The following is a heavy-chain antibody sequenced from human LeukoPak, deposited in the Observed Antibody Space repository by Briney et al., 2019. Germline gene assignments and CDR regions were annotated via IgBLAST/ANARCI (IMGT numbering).Heavy chain of an antibody. Sequence: ASVKVSCKASGYTFTGYYMHWVRQAPGQGLEWMGWINPNSGGTNYAQKFQGRVTMTRDTSISTAYMELSRLRSDDTAVYYCARDRKGGSYYSVWGQGTLVTVSS. D-gene: IGHD1-26*01. CDR2: INPNSGGT. CDR3: ARDRKGGSYYSV. J-gene: IGHJ4*02. CDR1: GYTFTGYY. V-gene: IGHV1-2*02.